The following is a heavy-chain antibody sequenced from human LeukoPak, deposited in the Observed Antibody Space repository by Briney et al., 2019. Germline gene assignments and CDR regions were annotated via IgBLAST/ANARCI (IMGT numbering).Heavy chain of an antibody. CDR1: GFTFSRNG. J-gene: IGHJ4*02. V-gene: IGHV3-30*02. D-gene: IGHD2-15*01. CDR3: AKDGWTCSGGSCYFAY. Sequence: PGGSLRLSCAASGFTFSRNGMHWVRQAPGKGLEWVAFIRYDGSNEYYADSVKGRFSISRDNSKNTLYLQMNSLRAEDTAVYYCAKDGWTCSGGSCYFAYWGQGTLVTVSS. CDR2: IRYDGSNE.